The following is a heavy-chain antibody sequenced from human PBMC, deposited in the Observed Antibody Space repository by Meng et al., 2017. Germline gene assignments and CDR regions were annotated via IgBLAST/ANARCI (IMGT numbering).Heavy chain of an antibody. Sequence: QGQLVQAGAGVKKPGASVKGSCNASAHTLSSDGFAWVRQAPGQGLEWMGWINAYNGYTDYAQKFLGRVTLTTDTSTNTGYMELRSLTSDDTAVYYCATRGNPYLDCWGQGTLVTVSS. J-gene: IGHJ4*02. CDR1: AHTLSSDG. V-gene: IGHV1-18*01. CDR3: ATRGNPYLDC. CDR2: INAYNGYT.